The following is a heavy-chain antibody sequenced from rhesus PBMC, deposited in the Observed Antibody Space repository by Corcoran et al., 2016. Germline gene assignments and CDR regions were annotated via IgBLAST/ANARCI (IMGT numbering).Heavy chain of an antibody. Sequence: QVQLQESGPGLVKPLETLSLTCAVSGGSISSNYWSWIRQPPGKGLEWSGYIYGSGSSTNYNPSLKSRVTLSVDTSKNQFSLKLSSVTAADTAVYYCARVEYGTSYDYWGQGVLVTVSS. J-gene: IGHJ4*01. CDR2: IYGSGSST. V-gene: IGHV4S11*01. CDR3: ARVEYGTSYDY. D-gene: IGHD4-29*01. CDR1: GGSISSNY.